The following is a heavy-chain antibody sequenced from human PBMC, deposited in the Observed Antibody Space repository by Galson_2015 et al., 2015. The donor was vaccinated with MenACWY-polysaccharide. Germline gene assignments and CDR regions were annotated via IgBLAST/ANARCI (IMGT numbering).Heavy chain of an antibody. CDR2: IYHSGST. CDR1: GGSISSGGYS. V-gene: IGHV4-30-2*01. D-gene: IGHD6-13*01. Sequence: TLSLTCAVSGGSISSGGYSWSWIRQPPGKGLEWIGYIYHSGSTYYNPSLKSRVTISVDRSKNQFSLKLSSVTAADTAVYYCARGSTASTGSYYFDFWGQGTLVTVSS. CDR3: ARGSTASTGSYYFDF. J-gene: IGHJ4*02.